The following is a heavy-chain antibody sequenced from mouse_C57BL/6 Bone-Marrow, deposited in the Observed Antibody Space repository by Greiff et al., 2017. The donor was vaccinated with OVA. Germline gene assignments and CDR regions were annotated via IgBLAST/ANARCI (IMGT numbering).Heavy chain of an antibody. D-gene: IGHD2-3*01. Sequence: VQLQQSGAELVKPGASVKLSCTASGFNIKDYYMHWVKQRTEQGLEWIGRIDPEDGETKYAPQFPGKATITADTSSNTAYLQLSSLTSEDTAVYYCAPDGYYGYWYFDVWGTGTTVTVSS. CDR3: APDGYYGYWYFDV. CDR2: IDPEDGET. J-gene: IGHJ1*03. CDR1: GFNIKDYY. V-gene: IGHV14-2*01.